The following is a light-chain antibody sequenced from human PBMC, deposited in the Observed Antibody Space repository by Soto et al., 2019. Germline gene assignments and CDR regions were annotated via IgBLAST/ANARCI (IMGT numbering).Light chain of an antibody. V-gene: IGKV2-28*01. CDR3: MPALQTPPFT. J-gene: IGKJ3*01. Sequence: EIVMTQSPLSLPVTAGEPASISCRSSQSLLHTNGYNYLDWYLQKPGQSPQLLIYLGSNRASGVPDRFSGSGSGTDFTLKISRVEPEDVGVYYCMPALQTPPFTFGPGTRVDIK. CDR1: QSLLHTNGYNY. CDR2: LGS.